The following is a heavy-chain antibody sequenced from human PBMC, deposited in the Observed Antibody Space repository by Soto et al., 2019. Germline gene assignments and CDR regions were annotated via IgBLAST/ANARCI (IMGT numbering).Heavy chain of an antibody. J-gene: IGHJ4*02. CDR2: ISAYNGNT. CDR1: GYTFTSYG. CDR3: GGDAAVGLFDY. D-gene: IGHD1-26*01. V-gene: IGHV1-18*01. Sequence: QVQLVQSGAEVKKPGASVKVSCKASGYTFTSYGISWVRQAPGQGLEWMGWISAYNGNTNYAQKLQGRATMTTDTDTSTAYRELRSLRAAGRAVYYCGGDAAVGLFDYWGQGTLVTVSS.